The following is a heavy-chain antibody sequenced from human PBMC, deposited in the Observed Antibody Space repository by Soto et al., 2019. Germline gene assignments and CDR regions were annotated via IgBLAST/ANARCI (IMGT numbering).Heavy chain of an antibody. CDR3: ARDRRAIAAAGTRDHYYYYYGMDV. CDR1: GGSISSGGYY. CDR2: IYYSGST. Sequence: SETLSLTCTVSGGSISSGGYYWSWIRQHPGKGLEWIGYIYYSGSTYYNPSLKSRVTISVDTSKNQFSLKLSSVTAADTAVYYCARDRRAIAAAGTRDHYYYYYGMDVWGQGTTVTVSS. J-gene: IGHJ6*02. D-gene: IGHD6-13*01. V-gene: IGHV4-31*03.